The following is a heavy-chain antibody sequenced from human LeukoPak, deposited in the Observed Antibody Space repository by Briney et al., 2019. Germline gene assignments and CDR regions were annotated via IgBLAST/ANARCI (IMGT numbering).Heavy chain of an antibody. Sequence: SETLSLTCTVSGGSTRSYYWSWIRQPPEKGLEWIGYIYYSGSTNYNPSLKSRVTISVDTSKNQFSLKLGSVTAADTAVYYCARVGGGYNTYFDYWGQGTLVTVSS. CDR3: ARVGGGYNTYFDY. V-gene: IGHV4-59*01. CDR1: GGSTRSYY. CDR2: IYYSGST. D-gene: IGHD5-24*01. J-gene: IGHJ4*02.